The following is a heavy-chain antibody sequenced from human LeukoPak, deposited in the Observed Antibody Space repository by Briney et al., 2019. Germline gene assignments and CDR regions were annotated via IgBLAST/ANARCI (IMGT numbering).Heavy chain of an antibody. CDR1: GYTFTSNY. CDR2: ISPSGGST. CDR3: ARASMVRGYVFVDY. Sequence: ASVKVSCKAFGYTFTSNYMHWVRQAPGQGPEWMGVISPSGGSTTYAQKFQGRVTLTRDMSTSTDYLELSSLRSEDTAVYYCARASMVRGYVFVDYWGQGTLVTVSS. D-gene: IGHD3-10*01. V-gene: IGHV1-46*01. J-gene: IGHJ4*02.